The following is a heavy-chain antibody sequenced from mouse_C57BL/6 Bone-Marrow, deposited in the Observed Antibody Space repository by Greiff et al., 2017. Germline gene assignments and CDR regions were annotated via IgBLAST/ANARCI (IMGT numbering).Heavy chain of an antibody. J-gene: IGHJ2*01. CDR3: ERERYSPGFDY. D-gene: IGHD1-1*01. Sequence: VQLQESGAELAKPGASVKLSCKASGYTFTSYWMHWVKQRPGQGLEWIGDINPSSGYTKYNQKFKDKATLTADKSSSTAYMQLSSLTYEDSAVYYYERERYSPGFDYWGQGTTLTVSS. CDR2: INPSSGYT. V-gene: IGHV1-7*01. CDR1: GYTFTSYW.